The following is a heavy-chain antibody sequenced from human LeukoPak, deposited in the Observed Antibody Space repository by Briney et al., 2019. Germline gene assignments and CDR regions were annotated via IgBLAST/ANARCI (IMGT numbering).Heavy chain of an antibody. V-gene: IGHV3-7*02. CDR1: GFTFSSYW. CDR3: ASSRN. J-gene: IGHJ4*02. CDR2: INQDGSEN. Sequence: GGSLRLSCVASGFTFSSYWMSWVRQAPGKGLEWVANINQDGSENYYVDSVKGRFTISRDNAKNSLYLQMNSLKDEDTSVYYCASSRNWGQGTLVTVSS.